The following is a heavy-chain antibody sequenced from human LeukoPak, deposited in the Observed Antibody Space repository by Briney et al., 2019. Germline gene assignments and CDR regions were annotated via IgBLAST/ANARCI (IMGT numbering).Heavy chain of an antibody. CDR1: GFTFSSYA. CDR2: ISVSGGST. J-gene: IGHJ4*02. Sequence: GGSLRLSCAASGFTFSSYAMSWVRQAPGKGLEWVSAISVSGGSTYYADSVKGRFTISRDNSKHTLYLQMDSLRADDTAVYYCAKNRHRLPSDYWGQGTLVTVSS. V-gene: IGHV3-23*01. CDR3: AKNRHRLPSDY. D-gene: IGHD2-2*01.